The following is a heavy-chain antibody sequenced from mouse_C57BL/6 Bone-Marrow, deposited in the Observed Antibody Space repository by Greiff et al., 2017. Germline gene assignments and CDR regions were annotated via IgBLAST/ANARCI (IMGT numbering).Heavy chain of an antibody. Sequence: QVQLQQPGTELVKPGASVKLSCKASGYTFTSYWMHWVKQRPGQGLEWIGNINPSNGGTNYNEKFKSKATLTVVKSSSTAYMQLSSLTSEASAVYYCARGVGDYAMDYWGQGTSVTVSS. CDR3: ARGVGDYAMDY. CDR2: INPSNGGT. D-gene: IGHD3-3*01. V-gene: IGHV1-53*01. CDR1: GYTFTSYW. J-gene: IGHJ4*01.